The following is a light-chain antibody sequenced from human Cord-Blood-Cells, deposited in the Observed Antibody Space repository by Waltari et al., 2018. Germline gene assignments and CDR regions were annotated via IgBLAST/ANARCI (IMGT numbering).Light chain of an antibody. Sequence: QSALTQPRSVSGSPGQSVTISCTGTSSDVGGYNYVSWYQQHQGKAPKLMTSDVSKRPSGVPVLFSGSKSGNTASLTISGLQAEDEADYYCCSYAGSDTPWVFGGGTKLTVL. V-gene: IGLV2-11*01. CDR1: SSDVGGYNY. CDR3: CSYAGSDTPWV. CDR2: DVS. J-gene: IGLJ3*02.